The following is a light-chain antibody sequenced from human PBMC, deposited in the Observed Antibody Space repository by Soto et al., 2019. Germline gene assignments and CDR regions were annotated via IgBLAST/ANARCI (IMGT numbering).Light chain of an antibody. CDR3: VLYLGGGIWV. Sequence: QTVVTQEPSFSVSPGGTVTLTCGLNSGSVSTSYYPNWCQQTPGQAPRTLIYSTNIRSSGVPDRFCGSILGNKAALTITGAQADDESTYYCVLYLGGGIWVFGGGTKLTVL. V-gene: IGLV8-61*01. CDR1: SGSVSTSYY. J-gene: IGLJ3*02. CDR2: STN.